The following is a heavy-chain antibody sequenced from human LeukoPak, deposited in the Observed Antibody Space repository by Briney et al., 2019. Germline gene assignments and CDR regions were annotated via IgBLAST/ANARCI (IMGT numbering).Heavy chain of an antibody. V-gene: IGHV3-23*01. Sequence: GGSLRLSCAASGFTFSSYTMSWVRQAPGKGLEWVSTITTSDGNTYYADSVKGRFTVSRDNSKNTLFLQMNSLRAEDTAVYYCAKDGGLWVSAHWGDSWGRGTLVTISS. CDR2: ITTSDGNT. CDR1: GFTFSSYT. J-gene: IGHJ4*02. D-gene: IGHD7-27*01. CDR3: AKDGGLWVSAHWGDS.